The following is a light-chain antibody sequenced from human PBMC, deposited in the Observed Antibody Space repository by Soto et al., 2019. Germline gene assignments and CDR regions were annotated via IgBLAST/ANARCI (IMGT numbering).Light chain of an antibody. CDR2: AAS. V-gene: IGKV1-39*01. CDR1: QSISVY. CDR3: QQTYSMVSRT. J-gene: IGKJ1*01. Sequence: DIQVTQTPSSLSASVGDRITITCRASQSISVYLNWYQQKPGKAPNVLIYAASTLQSGVPSRFSGSGSGTDFTLTISGLQPEDFATYYCQQTYSMVSRTFGQRTKVDIK.